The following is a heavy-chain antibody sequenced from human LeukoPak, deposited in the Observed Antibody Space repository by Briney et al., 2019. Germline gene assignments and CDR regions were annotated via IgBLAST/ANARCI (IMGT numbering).Heavy chain of an antibody. Sequence: GGSLRLSCAASGFTFSDYYMSWIRQAPGKGLEWVSYISSSGSTIYYADSVKGRFTISRDNAKNSLYLQMNSLRAEDTAVYYCARIHLVVVAATDAFDIWGQGTMVTVSS. CDR1: GFTFSDYY. V-gene: IGHV3-11*01. J-gene: IGHJ3*02. CDR2: ISSSGSTI. CDR3: ARIHLVVVAATDAFDI. D-gene: IGHD2-15*01.